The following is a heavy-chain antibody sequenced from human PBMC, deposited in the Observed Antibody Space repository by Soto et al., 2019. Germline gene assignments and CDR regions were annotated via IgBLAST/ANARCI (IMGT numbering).Heavy chain of an antibody. V-gene: IGHV4-30-4*01. CDR2: IYHSGST. CDR1: GGSISSGDYY. Sequence: SETLSLTCTVSGGSISSGDYYWSWIRQPPGKGLEWIGYIYHSGSTYYNPSLKSRVTLSVDTSKNQFSLKVSSVTAADTAVYYCARAGEIAEATTLRFDSWGQGTLVTVSS. J-gene: IGHJ4*02. D-gene: IGHD6-13*01. CDR3: ARAGEIAEATTLRFDS.